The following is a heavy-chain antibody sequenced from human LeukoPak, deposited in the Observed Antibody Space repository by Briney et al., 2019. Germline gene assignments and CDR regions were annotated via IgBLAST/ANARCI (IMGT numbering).Heavy chain of an antibody. CDR3: AHSLRFGVVYVGDY. J-gene: IGHJ4*02. V-gene: IGHV1-69*13. CDR2: IIPIFGTA. CDR1: GGTFSSYA. Sequence: EASVKVSCKASGGTFSSYAISWVRQAPGQGLEWMGGIIPIFGTANYAQKFQGRVTITADESTSTAYMELSSLRSEDTAVYYCAHSLRFGVVYVGDYWGQGTLVTVSS. D-gene: IGHD3-3*01.